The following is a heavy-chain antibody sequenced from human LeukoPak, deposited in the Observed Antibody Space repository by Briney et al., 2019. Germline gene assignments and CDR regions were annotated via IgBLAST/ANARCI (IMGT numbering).Heavy chain of an antibody. CDR3: ARVVVRDANNYKDY. CDR2: IYHRGNT. V-gene: IGHV4-4*02. CDR1: GGSISSSNW. D-gene: IGHD5-24*01. J-gene: IGHJ4*02. Sequence: PSGTLSLTCAVSGGSISSSNWWNWVRQTPGKGLEWIGEIYHRGNTHYNPSLKSRVTMSVDTSTNQFSLRVNSVTAADTAVYYCARVVVRDANNYKDYWGQGTLVTVSS.